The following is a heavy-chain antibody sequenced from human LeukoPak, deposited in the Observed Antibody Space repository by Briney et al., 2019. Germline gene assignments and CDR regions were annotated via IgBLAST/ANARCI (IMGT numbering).Heavy chain of an antibody. CDR3: ARNMIVTQGGDY. CDR2: IIPILGIA. J-gene: IGHJ4*02. Sequence: GASVKVSCKASGGTFSSYAISWVRQAPGQGLEWMGRIIPILGIANYAQKFQGRVTITADKSTSTAYMELSSLRSEDTAVYYCARNMIVTQGGDYWGQGTLVTVSS. CDR1: GGTFSSYA. D-gene: IGHD3-22*01. V-gene: IGHV1-69*04.